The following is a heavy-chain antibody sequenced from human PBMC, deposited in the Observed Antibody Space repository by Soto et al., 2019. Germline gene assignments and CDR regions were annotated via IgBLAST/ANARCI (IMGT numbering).Heavy chain of an antibody. V-gene: IGHV3-30*18. CDR1: GFTFSSYG. CDR2: ISYDGSNK. J-gene: IGHJ4*02. D-gene: IGHD3-3*01. CDR3: AKGGDFWSGYYTGVEGY. Sequence: QVQLVESGGGVVQPGRSLRLSCAASGFTFSSYGMHWVRQAPGKGLEWVAVISYDGSNKYYADSVKGRFTIARDNSKNTLYLQMNSLRAEDTAVYYCAKGGDFWSGYYTGVEGYWGQGTLVTVSS.